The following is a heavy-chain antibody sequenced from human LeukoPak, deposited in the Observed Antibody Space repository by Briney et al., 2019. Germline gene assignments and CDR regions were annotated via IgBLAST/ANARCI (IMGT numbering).Heavy chain of an antibody. V-gene: IGHV1-69*13. CDR3: ARDPYYYDANPRDDY. D-gene: IGHD3-22*01. CDR2: IIPIFGTA. CDR1: GGTFSSYA. Sequence: GASVKVSCKASGGTFSSYAISWVRQAPGQGLEWMGGIIPIFGTANYAQKFQGRVTITADESTSTAYMELSSLRSEDTAVYYCARDPYYYDANPRDDYWGQGTLVTVSS. J-gene: IGHJ4*02.